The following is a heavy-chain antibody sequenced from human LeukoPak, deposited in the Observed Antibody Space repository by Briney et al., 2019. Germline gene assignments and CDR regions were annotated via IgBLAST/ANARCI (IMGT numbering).Heavy chain of an antibody. CDR3: ARGSDSSSWYASDNWFDP. D-gene: IGHD6-13*01. CDR2: IIPIFGTA. J-gene: IGHJ5*02. Sequence: ASVKVSCKASGGTFSSYAISWVRQAPGQGLEWMGGIIPIFGTANYAQKFQGRVTITADKSTSTAYMELSSLRSEDTAVYYCARGSDSSSWYASDNWFDPWGQGTLVTVSS. V-gene: IGHV1-69*06. CDR1: GGTFSSYA.